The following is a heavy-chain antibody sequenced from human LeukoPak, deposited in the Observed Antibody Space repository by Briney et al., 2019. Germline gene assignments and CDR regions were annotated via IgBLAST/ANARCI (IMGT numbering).Heavy chain of an antibody. CDR3: ARELRENWFDP. V-gene: IGHV4-59*11. CDR1: GGSISSHY. Sequence: SKTLSLTCTVSGGSISSHYWSWIRQPPGKGLEWIGYIYYSGSTNYNPSLKSRVTISVDTSKNQFSLKLSSVTAADTAVYYCARELRENWFDPWGQGTLVTVSS. CDR2: IYYSGST. D-gene: IGHD3-16*01. J-gene: IGHJ5*02.